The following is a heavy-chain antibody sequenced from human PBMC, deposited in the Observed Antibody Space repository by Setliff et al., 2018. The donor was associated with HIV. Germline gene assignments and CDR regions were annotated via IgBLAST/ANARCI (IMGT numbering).Heavy chain of an antibody. CDR1: GDSISSYY. Sequence: PSETLSLTCNVSGDSISSYYWSWIRQPPGKGLEWIGYIYYSGSSIYNPSLKSRVTISVDTSKKQFSLKLSSVTAADTAVYYCARRGQCFDLWGRGTLVTVSS. CDR2: IYYSGSS. V-gene: IGHV4-59*12. D-gene: IGHD3-10*01. J-gene: IGHJ2*01. CDR3: ARRGQCFDL.